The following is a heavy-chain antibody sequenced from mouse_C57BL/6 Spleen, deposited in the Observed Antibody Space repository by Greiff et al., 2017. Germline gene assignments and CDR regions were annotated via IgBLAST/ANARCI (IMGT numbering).Heavy chain of an antibody. V-gene: IGHV1-53*01. Sequence: QVQLQQPGTELVKPGASVKLSCKASGYTFTSYWMHWVKQRPGQGLEWIGNINPSNGGTNYNEKFKSKATLTVDKSSSTAYMQLSSLTSEDSAVYYCARSPADYYGSSTWFAYWGQGTLVTVSA. D-gene: IGHD1-1*01. J-gene: IGHJ3*01. CDR2: INPSNGGT. CDR3: ARSPADYYGSSTWFAY. CDR1: GYTFTSYW.